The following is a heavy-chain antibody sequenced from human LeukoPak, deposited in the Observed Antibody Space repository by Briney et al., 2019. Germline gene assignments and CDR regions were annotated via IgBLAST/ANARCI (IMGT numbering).Heavy chain of an antibody. CDR3: ARDNYDSSGYYFFDY. D-gene: IGHD3-22*01. CDR2: ISAYNGNT. CDR1: GYTFTSYD. V-gene: IGHV1-18*01. J-gene: IGHJ4*02. Sequence: ASVKVSCEASGYTFTSYDINWVRQATGQGLEWMGWISAYNGNTNYAQKLQGRVTMTTDTSTSTAYMELRSLRSDDTAVYYCARDNYDSSGYYFFDYWGQGTLVTVSP.